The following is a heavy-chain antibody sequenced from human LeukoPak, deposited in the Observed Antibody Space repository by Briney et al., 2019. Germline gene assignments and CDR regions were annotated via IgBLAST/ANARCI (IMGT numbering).Heavy chain of an antibody. J-gene: IGHJ4*02. V-gene: IGHV3-20*04. Sequence: GGSLRLSCAASGFTFDDYGMSWVRQAPGKGLEWVSGINWNGGSTGYADSVKGRFIISRDNAKNSLYLQMNSLRAEDTALYYCARDRRGSSWGYYFDYWGQGTLVTVSS. CDR2: INWNGGST. CDR3: ARDRRGSSWGYYFDY. CDR1: GFTFDDYG. D-gene: IGHD2-15*01.